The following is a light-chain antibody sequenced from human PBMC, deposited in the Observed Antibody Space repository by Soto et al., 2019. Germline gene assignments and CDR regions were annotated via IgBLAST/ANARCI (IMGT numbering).Light chain of an antibody. CDR2: QAS. CDR3: QQCNTYSGRT. CDR1: QSISSW. Sequence: DIQMTQSPSTLSASVGDRVTITCRASQSISSWLAWYQQKPGKAPKLLIYQASSLQSGVPSRFSGSGSGTEFTLTISSLQADYVATYYCQQCNTYSGRTFGQGTKVDIK. J-gene: IGKJ1*01. V-gene: IGKV1-5*03.